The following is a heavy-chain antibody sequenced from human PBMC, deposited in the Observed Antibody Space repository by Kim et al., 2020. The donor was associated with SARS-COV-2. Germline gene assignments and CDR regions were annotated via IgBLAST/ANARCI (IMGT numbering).Heavy chain of an antibody. D-gene: IGHD3-16*01. CDR1: GGSFSGFY. J-gene: IGHJ2*01. Sequence: SETLSLTCAVYGGSFSGFYWSWIRQPPGRGLEWIGEINHSGRTNYNPSLKSRVTISVDTSKNQFSLRLTSVTAADTAVYYCAGILSNTSCLGGHYCDLW. V-gene: IGHV4-34*01. CDR2: INHSGRT. CDR3: AGILSNTSCLGGHYCDL.